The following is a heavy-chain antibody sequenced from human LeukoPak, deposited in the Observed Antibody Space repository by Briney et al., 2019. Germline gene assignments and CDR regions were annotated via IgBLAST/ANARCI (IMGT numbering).Heavy chain of an antibody. V-gene: IGHV3-48*03. D-gene: IGHD6-13*01. J-gene: IGHJ4*02. Sequence: GGSLRLSCAASGFTFSSYEMNWVRQAPGKGLEWVSYIGTSGSNIYYADSVKGRFTISRDNAKNSLYLQMNSLRVEDTAVHYCARDHEGSSSWFGPFDYWGQGTLVTVSS. CDR3: ARDHEGSSSWFGPFDY. CDR1: GFTFSSYE. CDR2: IGTSGSNI.